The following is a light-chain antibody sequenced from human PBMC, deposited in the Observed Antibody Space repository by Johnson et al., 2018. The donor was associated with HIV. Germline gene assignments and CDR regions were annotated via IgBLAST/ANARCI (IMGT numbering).Light chain of an antibody. Sequence: QSMLTQPPSVSAAPGQKVTISCSGSSSNIGNNYVSWYQQLPGTAPKLLIYDNNKRPSGIPDRFSGSKYGTSATLGITGLQTGDEADYYCGTWDSSLSAGFFGTGTKVTVL. CDR3: GTWDSSLSAGF. J-gene: IGLJ1*01. CDR2: DNN. V-gene: IGLV1-51*01. CDR1: SSNIGNNY.